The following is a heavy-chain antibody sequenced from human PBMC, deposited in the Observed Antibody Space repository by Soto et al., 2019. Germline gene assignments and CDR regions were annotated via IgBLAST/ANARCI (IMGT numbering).Heavy chain of an antibody. CDR1: GFTFSSYS. CDR2: ISSSRTI. V-gene: IGHV3-48*01. D-gene: IGHD3-22*01. Sequence: GALRLSCAASGFTFSSYSMNWVRQAPGKGLEWVSYISSSRTIYCADSVKGRFTISRDNAKNSLFLQMNSLRVEDTAVYYCARGDYHDYSGHFSDAFEVWGQGTMVTVSS. CDR3: ARGDYHDYSGHFSDAFEV. J-gene: IGHJ3*01.